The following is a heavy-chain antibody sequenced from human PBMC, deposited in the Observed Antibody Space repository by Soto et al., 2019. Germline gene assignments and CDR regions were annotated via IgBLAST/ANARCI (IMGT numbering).Heavy chain of an antibody. V-gene: IGHV4-39*01. CDR2: IYYSGST. D-gene: IGHD2-2*01. CDR3: ARFDCSSTSCYVYNWNYVLF. J-gene: IGHJ4*02. CDR1: GGSISSSSYY. Sequence: QLQLQESGPGLVKPSETLSLTCTVSGGSISSSSYYWGWIRQPPGKGLEWIGSIYYSGSTYYNPSIKSRVTISVDTSKNQFSLKLSSVTAADTAVYYCARFDCSSTSCYVYNWNYVLFWGQGTLVTVSS.